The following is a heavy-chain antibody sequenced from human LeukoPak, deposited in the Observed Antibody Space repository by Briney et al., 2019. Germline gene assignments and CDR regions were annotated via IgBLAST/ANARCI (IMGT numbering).Heavy chain of an antibody. V-gene: IGHV5-51*01. J-gene: IGHJ4*02. D-gene: IGHD2-2*01. CDR1: GYSFTSYW. CDR2: IYPGDSDT. Sequence: PGESLKISCKGSGYSFTSYWIGWVRQMPGKGLEWMGIIYPGDSDTRYSPSFQGQVTISADKSISTAYLQWSSLKASDTAMYYCARQWGRYCSSTSCYADCWGQGTLVTVSS. CDR3: ARQWGRYCSSTSCYADC.